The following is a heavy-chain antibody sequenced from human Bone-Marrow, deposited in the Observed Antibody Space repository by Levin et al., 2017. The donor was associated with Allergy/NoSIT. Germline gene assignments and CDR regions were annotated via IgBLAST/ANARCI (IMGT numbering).Heavy chain of an antibody. Sequence: LSLTCAASGFTFSSYGMHWVRQAPGKGLEWVAVIWYDGSNKYYADSVKGRFTISRDNSKNTLYLQMNSLRAEDTAVYYCARGHYYDSSAGLPHRITSLYWGQGTLVTVSS. J-gene: IGHJ4*02. CDR3: ARGHYYDSSAGLPHRITSLY. CDR2: IWYDGSNK. V-gene: IGHV3-33*01. D-gene: IGHD3-22*01. CDR1: GFTFSSYG.